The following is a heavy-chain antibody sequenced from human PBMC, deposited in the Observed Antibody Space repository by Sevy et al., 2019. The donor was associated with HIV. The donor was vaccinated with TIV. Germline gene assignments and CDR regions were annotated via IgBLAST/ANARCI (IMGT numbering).Heavy chain of an antibody. V-gene: IGHV1-18*01. CDR3: ARYPSMVRGVMGKSSFDY. CDR2: MSAYNGNT. Sequence: ASVKVSCKASGYTFTSYGISWVRQAPGQGLEWMGWMSAYNGNTNYAQKLQGRDTMTTDTSTSTAYMELRSLRSDDTAVYYCARYPSMVRGVMGKSSFDYWGQGTLVTVSS. D-gene: IGHD3-10*01. J-gene: IGHJ4*02. CDR1: GYTFTSYG.